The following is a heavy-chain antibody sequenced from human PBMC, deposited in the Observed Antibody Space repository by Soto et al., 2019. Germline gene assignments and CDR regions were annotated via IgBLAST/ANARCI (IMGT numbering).Heavy chain of an antibody. CDR3: AASIFYYGMDV. CDR1: GYTFTNYW. Sequence: GGSLKISCNGSGYTFTNYWIGWVRQMPGKGLEWMGIIYPGDSDTKYNPSFQGQVTISADKSITTTYLQWSSLKASDTAIYYCAASIFYYGMDVWGQGTTVTVSS. J-gene: IGHJ6*02. CDR2: IYPGDSDT. V-gene: IGHV5-51*01.